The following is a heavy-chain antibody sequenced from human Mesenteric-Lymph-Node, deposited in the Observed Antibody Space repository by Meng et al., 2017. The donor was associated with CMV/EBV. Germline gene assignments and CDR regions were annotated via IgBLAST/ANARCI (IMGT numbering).Heavy chain of an antibody. J-gene: IGHJ4*02. Sequence: CAATGDTFSNAWMSWVRQAPGKRLEWVGRIKSKTDGGTTDYAAPVKGRFTISRDDSKNTLYLQMNSLKTEDTAVYYCTTADSGSSTHYWGQGTLVTVSS. CDR2: IKSKTDGGTT. V-gene: IGHV3-15*01. D-gene: IGHD1-26*01. CDR3: TTADSGSSTHY. CDR1: GDTFSNAW.